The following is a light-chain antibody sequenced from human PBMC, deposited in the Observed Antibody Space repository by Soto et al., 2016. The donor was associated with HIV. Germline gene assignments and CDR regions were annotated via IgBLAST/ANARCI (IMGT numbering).Light chain of an antibody. V-gene: IGLV3-9*01. J-gene: IGLJ1*01. CDR3: QAWDSNTAV. Sequence: SYELTQPPSVSVAPGKTARITCGGNNIGSKSVHWYQQKPGQSPVLVIFQDNRRPSGIPERFSGANSGNTATLTISGTQPMDEADYFCQAWDSNTAVFGTGTKVTVL. CDR1: NIGSKS. CDR2: QDN.